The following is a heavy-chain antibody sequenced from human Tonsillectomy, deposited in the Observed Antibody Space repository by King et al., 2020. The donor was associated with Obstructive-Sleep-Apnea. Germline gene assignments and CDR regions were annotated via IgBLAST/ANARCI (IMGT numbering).Heavy chain of an antibody. CDR1: GGSISSSSYY. V-gene: IGHV4-39*01. D-gene: IGHD3-22*01. CDR2: FYYTGST. CDR3: AGPIVTRYYYGMDV. J-gene: IGHJ6*02. Sequence: PLQESGPGLVKPSETLSLTCTVSGGSISSSSYYWGWIRQPPGKGLEWIGTFYYTGSTYYNPSLKSRVTISADTSKNQFSLKLNSVTAADTAVYYCAGPIVTRYYYGMDVWGQGTTVTVSS.